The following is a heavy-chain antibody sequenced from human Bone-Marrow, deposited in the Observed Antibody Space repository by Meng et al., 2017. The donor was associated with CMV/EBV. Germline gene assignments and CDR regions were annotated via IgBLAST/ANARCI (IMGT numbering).Heavy chain of an antibody. CDR1: GYTFIGYY. CDR3: AREEPLGYCSSTSCSMDGFDY. D-gene: IGHD2-2*01. J-gene: IGHJ4*02. CDR2: INPNSGGT. Sequence: ASVKVSCKASGYTFIGYYIHWVRQAPGQGLEWMGWINPNSGGTNYAQKFQGRVTMTRDTSISTAYMELSRLRSDDTAVYYCAREEPLGYCSSTSCSMDGFDYWGQGTLVTVSS. V-gene: IGHV1-2*02.